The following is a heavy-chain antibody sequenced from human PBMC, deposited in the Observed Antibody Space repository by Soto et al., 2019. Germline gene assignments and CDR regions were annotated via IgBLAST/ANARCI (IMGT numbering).Heavy chain of an antibody. CDR3: VRPFYSGHGWFAL. V-gene: IGHV5-51*01. D-gene: IGHD2-21*01. CDR2: IYPGDADT. CDR1: GYTFANWW. Sequence: GESLKISCQGSGYTFANWWIGWVRQMPGKGLEWIGIIYPGDADTRYSPSFQGQVTISVDIAVSTAYLQWSSLKVSDTAIYYCVRPFYSGHGWFALWGQGTLVTVSS. J-gene: IGHJ5*02.